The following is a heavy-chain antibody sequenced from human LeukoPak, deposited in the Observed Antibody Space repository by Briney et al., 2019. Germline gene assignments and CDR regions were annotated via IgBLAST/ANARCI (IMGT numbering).Heavy chain of an antibody. V-gene: IGHV3-11*01. CDR2: ITSSGDSI. Sequence: GRSLRLSCVGSGFIFGDFYMNWIRQAPGKGLEWISFITSSGDSIYYADSVKGRFTVFRDNAKNSLYLQMNSLRAEDTAVYFCARDPEYSDKWGQGTLVSVSS. CDR3: ARDPEYSDK. D-gene: IGHD1-1*01. CDR1: GFIFGDFY. J-gene: IGHJ4*02.